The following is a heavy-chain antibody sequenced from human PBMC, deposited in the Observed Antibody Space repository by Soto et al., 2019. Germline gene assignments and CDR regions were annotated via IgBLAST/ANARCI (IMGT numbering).Heavy chain of an antibody. CDR3: ARGRRYYDSSGYYWGYFDY. D-gene: IGHD3-22*01. CDR2: IIPIFGTA. V-gene: IGHV1-69*01. Sequence: QVQLVQSGAEVKKPGSSVKVSCKASGGTFSSYAISWVRQAPGQGLEWMGGIIPIFGTANYAQKFQGRVTITADESTSTAYMELSSLRSEDTAVYYCARGRRYYDSSGYYWGYFDYWGQGTLVTVSS. J-gene: IGHJ4*02. CDR1: GGTFSSYA.